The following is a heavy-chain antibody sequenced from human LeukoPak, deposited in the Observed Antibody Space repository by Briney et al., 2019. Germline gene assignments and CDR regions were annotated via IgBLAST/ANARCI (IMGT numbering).Heavy chain of an antibody. CDR3: ASSAAGYCSSTSCGYFDY. J-gene: IGHJ4*02. CDR1: GYTFTGYY. Sequence: ASVKVSCKASGYTFTGYYMHWVRQAPGQGLEWMGWISAYNGNTNYAQKLQGRVTMTTDTSTSTAYMELRSLRSDDTAVYYCASSAAGYCSSTSCGYFDYWGQGTLVTVSS. D-gene: IGHD2-2*01. V-gene: IGHV1-18*04. CDR2: ISAYNGNT.